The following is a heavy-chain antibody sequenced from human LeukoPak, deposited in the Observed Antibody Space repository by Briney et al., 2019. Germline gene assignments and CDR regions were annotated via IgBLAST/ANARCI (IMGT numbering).Heavy chain of an antibody. CDR3: TTALQRTAFDI. Sequence: GGSLRLSCAASGFTFSNAWMTWVRQAPGKGLEWVGRIKSKTDGGTTDYAAPVKGRFTISRDDSKNTLYLHMNSLKAEDTAVYYCTTALQRTAFDIWGQGTMVTVSS. V-gene: IGHV3-15*01. J-gene: IGHJ3*02. CDR1: GFTFSNAW. CDR2: IKSKTDGGTT.